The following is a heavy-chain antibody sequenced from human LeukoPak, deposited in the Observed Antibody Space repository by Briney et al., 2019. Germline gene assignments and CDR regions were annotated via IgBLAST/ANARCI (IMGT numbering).Heavy chain of an antibody. CDR2: IWYDGSNK. J-gene: IGHJ4*02. V-gene: IGHV3-33*06. Sequence: GGSLRLSCAASGFTFSSYGMHWVRQAPGKGLEWVAVIWYDGSNKYYADSVKGRFTISRDNSKNTLYLQMNSLRAEDTAVYYCAKGVGATSCFDYWGQGTLVTVSS. CDR3: AKGVGATSCFDY. D-gene: IGHD1-26*01. CDR1: GFTFSSYG.